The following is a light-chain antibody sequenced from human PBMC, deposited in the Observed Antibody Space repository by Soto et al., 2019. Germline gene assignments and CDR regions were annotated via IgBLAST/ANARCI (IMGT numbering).Light chain of an antibody. CDR3: QVRSNWPPSIT. CDR2: DAS. V-gene: IGKV3-11*01. Sequence: EIVMTQSPATLSVSPGARAPPSCRARQSVRSNLAWYQQRPGQAPRLLIYDASTRATGLPARFSGSGSGTDFTLTISGLEPEDFAVYYCQVRSNWPPSITFGQGTRLEIK. J-gene: IGKJ5*01. CDR1: QSVRSN.